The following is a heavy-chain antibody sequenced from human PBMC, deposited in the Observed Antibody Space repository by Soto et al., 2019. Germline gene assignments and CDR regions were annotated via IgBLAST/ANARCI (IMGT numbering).Heavy chain of an antibody. CDR2: INPSGGST. J-gene: IGHJ4*02. V-gene: IGHV1-46*01. CDR1: GYTFTSYY. D-gene: IGHD5-18*01. CDR3: ARDVGSYGPGSIFDY. Sequence: ASVKVSCKASGYTFTSYYMHWVRQAPGQGLEWMGIINPSGGSTSYAQKFQGRVTMTRDTSTSTVYMELSSLRSEDTAVYYCARDVGSYGPGSIFDYWGQGTLVTVSS.